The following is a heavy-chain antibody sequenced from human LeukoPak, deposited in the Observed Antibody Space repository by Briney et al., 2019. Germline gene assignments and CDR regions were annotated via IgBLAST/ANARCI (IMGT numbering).Heavy chain of an antibody. CDR1: GFIVSSNF. D-gene: IGHD3-22*01. J-gene: IGHJ6*02. CDR3: ARSRRLKWLFLDV. V-gene: IGHV3-53*04. CDR2: IYSGGKT. Sequence: GRSLSLSWAASGFIVSSNFMGWVRQAPGKRMEWVSVIYSGGKTYYADSVKGRFTISRHNSNNMLFLQLDNVRVEDTAVYYCARSRRLKWLFLDVWGQGTTVIVSS.